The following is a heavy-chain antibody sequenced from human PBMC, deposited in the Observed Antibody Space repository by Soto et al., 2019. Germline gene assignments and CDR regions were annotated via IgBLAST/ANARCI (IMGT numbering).Heavy chain of an antibody. D-gene: IGHD4-17*01. V-gene: IGHV4-34*01. CDR2: INHSGST. J-gene: IGHJ6*02. Sequence: SETLSLTCAVYGGSFSGYYWSWIRQPPGKGLEWIGEINHSGSTNYNPSLKSRVTISVDTSKNQFSPKLSSVTAADTAVYYWAGVNYGGKVYGMGVWGQGTTVTV. CDR3: AGVNYGGKVYGMGV. CDR1: GGSFSGYY.